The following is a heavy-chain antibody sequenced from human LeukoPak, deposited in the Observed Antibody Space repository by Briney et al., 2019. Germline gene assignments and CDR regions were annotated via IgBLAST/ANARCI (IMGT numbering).Heavy chain of an antibody. CDR2: IYYSGST. D-gene: IGHD3-10*01. Sequence: SETLSLTCTVSGGSISNYYWSWIQQPPGKGLEWIGYIYYSGSTNYNPSLKSRVTISVDTSKNQFSLKLSSVTAADTAVYYCARAVVVRGVAPFDYWGQGTLVTVSS. J-gene: IGHJ4*02. CDR1: GGSISNYY. V-gene: IGHV4-59*01. CDR3: ARAVVVRGVAPFDY.